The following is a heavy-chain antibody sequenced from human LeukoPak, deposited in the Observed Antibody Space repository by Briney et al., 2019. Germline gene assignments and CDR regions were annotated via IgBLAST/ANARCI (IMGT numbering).Heavy chain of an antibody. CDR2: INPNSGGT. Sequence: GASVKVSCKASGYTFTGYYMHWVRQAPGRGLEWMGWINPNSGGTNYAQKVQGRVTVTRDTSISTAYMELSRLRSDDTAVYYCARDLTSSAARKYYYYGMDVWGQGTTVTVSS. D-gene: IGHD2-2*01. CDR1: GYTFTGYY. J-gene: IGHJ6*02. CDR3: ARDLTSSAARKYYYYGMDV. V-gene: IGHV1-2*02.